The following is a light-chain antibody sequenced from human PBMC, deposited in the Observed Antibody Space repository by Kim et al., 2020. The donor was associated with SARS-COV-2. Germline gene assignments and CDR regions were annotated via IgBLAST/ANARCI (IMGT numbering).Light chain of an antibody. CDR1: SSNIGSNT. CDR3: AAWDDSLRV. CDR2: SNN. Sequence: ELTQPPSASGTPGQRVTISCSGSSSNIGSNTVNWYQQLPGTAPKLLIYSNNQRPSGVPDRFSGSKSGTSASLAISELQSEDEADYYCAAWDDSLRVFGTGTKVTVL. J-gene: IGLJ1*01. V-gene: IGLV1-44*01.